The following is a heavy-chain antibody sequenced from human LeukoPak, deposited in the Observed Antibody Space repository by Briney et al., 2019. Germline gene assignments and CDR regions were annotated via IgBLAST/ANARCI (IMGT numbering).Heavy chain of an antibody. CDR1: GYTFTSYY. D-gene: IGHD1-26*01. CDR2: INPSGGST. Sequence: ASVKVSCKASGYTFTSYYMHWVRQAPGQGLEWMGIINPSGGSTSYAQKFQGRVTMTRDTSTSTVYMELSSLRSEDTAVYYCARGSEWELKPRGDYFDYWGQGTLVIVSS. V-gene: IGHV1-46*01. CDR3: ARGSEWELKPRGDYFDY. J-gene: IGHJ4*02.